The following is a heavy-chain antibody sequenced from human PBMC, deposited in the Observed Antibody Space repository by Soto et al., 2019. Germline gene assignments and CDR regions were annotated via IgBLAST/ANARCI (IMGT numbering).Heavy chain of an antibody. Sequence: SETLSLTCTVSGGSISSGGYYWSWIRQHPGKGLEWIGYTYYSGSTYYNPSLKSRVTISVDTSKNQFSLKLSSVTAADTAVYYCARERTMVRGVIDYWGQGTLVTVSS. D-gene: IGHD3-10*01. CDR3: ARERTMVRGVIDY. J-gene: IGHJ4*02. CDR2: TYYSGST. V-gene: IGHV4-31*03. CDR1: GGSISSGGYY.